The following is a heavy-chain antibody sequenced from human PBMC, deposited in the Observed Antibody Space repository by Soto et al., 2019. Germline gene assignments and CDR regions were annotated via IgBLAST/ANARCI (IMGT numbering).Heavy chain of an antibody. CDR3: ARAGIAAAPWRYDAFDI. CDR2: ISAYDGNT. J-gene: IGHJ3*02. D-gene: IGHD6-13*01. V-gene: IGHV1-18*01. CDR1: GYTFTSYG. Sequence: QVQLVQSGAEVKKPGASVKVSCKASGYTFTSYGISWVRQAPGQVLEWMGWISAYDGNTNYAQKLQGRVTMTTDTSTSTAYMELRSLRSDDTAVYYCARAGIAAAPWRYDAFDIWGQGTMVTVSS.